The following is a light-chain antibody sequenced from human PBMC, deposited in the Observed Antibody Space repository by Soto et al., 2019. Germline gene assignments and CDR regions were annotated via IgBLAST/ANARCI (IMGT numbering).Light chain of an antibody. CDR3: QSYDSSNGGV. CDR2: EDN. V-gene: IGLV6-57*04. Sequence: NFMLTQPHSVSESPGKTVTISCTRSSGSIASNYVQWYQQRPGSAPTTVIYEDNQRPSGVPDRFSGSIDSSSNSASLTISGLMTQDEADYYCQSYDSSNGGVFGGGTKLTVL. CDR1: SGSIASNY. J-gene: IGLJ2*01.